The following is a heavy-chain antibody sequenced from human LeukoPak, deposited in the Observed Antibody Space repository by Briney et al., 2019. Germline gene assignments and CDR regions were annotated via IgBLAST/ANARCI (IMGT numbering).Heavy chain of an antibody. V-gene: IGHV3-53*01. CDR2: IYNGDKT. J-gene: IGHJ4*02. CDR3: ARAQQWLAFDS. D-gene: IGHD6-19*01. Sequence: GGSLRLSCAASGFTFSTYGMHWVRQAPGKGLEWVSVIYNGDKTNYADSVKGRFTISRDNSRNTLYLQMNSLRAEDTAVYYCARAQQWLAFDSWGQGTLVTVSS. CDR1: GFTFSTYG.